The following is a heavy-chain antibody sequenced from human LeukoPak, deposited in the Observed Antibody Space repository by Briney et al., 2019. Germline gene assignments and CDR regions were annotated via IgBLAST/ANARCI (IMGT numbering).Heavy chain of an antibody. CDR2: INWNGGST. J-gene: IGHJ4*02. V-gene: IGHV3-20*04. CDR1: GFTFDDYG. Sequence: PGGSLRLSRAASGFTFDDYGMSWVRQAPGKGLEWVSTINWNGGSTGYADSVKGRFTISRDNAKNSLYPQMNSLRVEDTALYYCARDSTQPGPVVVAATYAGFDYWGQGTLVTVSS. D-gene: IGHD2-15*01. CDR3: ARDSTQPGPVVVAATYAGFDY.